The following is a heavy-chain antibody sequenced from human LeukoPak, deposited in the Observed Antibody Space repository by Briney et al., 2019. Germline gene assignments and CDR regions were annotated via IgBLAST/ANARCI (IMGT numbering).Heavy chain of an antibody. CDR2: IYHSGST. D-gene: IGHD1-26*01. J-gene: IGHJ2*01. CDR3: AREMGATKRYFDL. V-gene: IGHV4-4*02. Sequence: SETLSLTCAVSGGSISSSNWWSWVRQPPGKGLEWIGEIYHSGSTNYNPSLKSRVTISVDKSKNQFSLKLSSVTAADTAVYYCAREMGATKRYFDLWGRGTLVTVSS. CDR1: GGSISSSNW.